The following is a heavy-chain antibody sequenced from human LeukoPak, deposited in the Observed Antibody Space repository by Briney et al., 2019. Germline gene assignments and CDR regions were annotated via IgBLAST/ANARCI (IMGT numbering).Heavy chain of an antibody. Sequence: SVKVSCKASGGTFSSYAISWVRQAPGQGLEWMGGIIPIFGTANYAQKFQGRVTITADKSTSTAYMELSSLRSEDTAVYYCARVGYSSSWYPYYWGQGTLVTVSS. J-gene: IGHJ4*02. V-gene: IGHV1-69*06. D-gene: IGHD6-13*01. CDR1: GGTFSSYA. CDR3: ARVGYSSSWYPYY. CDR2: IIPIFGTA.